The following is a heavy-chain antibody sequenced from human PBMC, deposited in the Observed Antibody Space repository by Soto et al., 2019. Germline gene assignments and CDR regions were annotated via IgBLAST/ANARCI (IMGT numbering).Heavy chain of an antibody. CDR3: ARSEVTVAGQAFDS. D-gene: IGHD6-19*01. V-gene: IGHV1-24*01. Sequence: ASVKVSCKVSGYSFSEMSMHWVRQTPEKGLEWMGSFDGEDGQTMYAQKFQGRVTMIWDTSTSSVYMEVTSLRSEDTAMYYCARSEVTVAGQAFDSGGQGNLVTGSS. CDR1: GYSFSEMS. CDR2: FDGEDGQT. J-gene: IGHJ4*02.